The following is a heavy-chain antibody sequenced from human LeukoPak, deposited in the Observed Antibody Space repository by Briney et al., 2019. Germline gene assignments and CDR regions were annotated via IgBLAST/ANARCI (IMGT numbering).Heavy chain of an antibody. CDR2: IYYSGST. CDR1: GGSISSSSYY. J-gene: IGHJ5*02. D-gene: IGHD5-24*01. CDR3: ARGMGFDP. Sequence: PSETXSLTCTVSGGSISSSSYYWGWIRQPPGKGLEWIGSIYYSGSTYYNPSLNSRVTISVDTSKNQFSLKLSSVTAADTAVYYCARGMGFDPWGQGTLVTVSS. V-gene: IGHV4-39*01.